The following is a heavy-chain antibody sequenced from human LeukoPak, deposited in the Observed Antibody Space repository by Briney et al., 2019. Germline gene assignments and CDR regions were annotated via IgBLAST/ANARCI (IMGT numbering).Heavy chain of an antibody. V-gene: IGHV3-30*02. CDR3: AKDTLGEGEDANYAVYYFDY. CDR2: IRYNAGDK. Sequence: PGGSLRLSCAASGFTFSSYGMHWVRQAPGKGLEWVAFIRYNAGDKFYADSVKGRFTISRDNSKNTLYLQMNSLRAEDTAVYYSAKDTLGEGEDANYAVYYFDYWGQGTVVTVSS. D-gene: IGHD4/OR15-4a*01. J-gene: IGHJ4*02. CDR1: GFTFSSYG.